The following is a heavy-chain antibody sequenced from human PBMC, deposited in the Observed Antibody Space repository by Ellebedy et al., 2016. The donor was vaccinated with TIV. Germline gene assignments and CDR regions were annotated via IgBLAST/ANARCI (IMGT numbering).Heavy chain of an antibody. CDR1: GFTFNDYW. CDR2: IREDGGDR. D-gene: IGHD5-24*01. V-gene: IGHV3-7*01. J-gene: IGHJ4*02. Sequence: GESLKISCAASGFTFNDYWMAWVRQAPGKGLEWVANIREDGGDRYYVESVKGRFTISRDDAETAAFLDMNNLRAEDTARYFCVRVGRYPHNWSFDSWGQGTLVTVSS. CDR3: VRVGRYPHNWSFDS.